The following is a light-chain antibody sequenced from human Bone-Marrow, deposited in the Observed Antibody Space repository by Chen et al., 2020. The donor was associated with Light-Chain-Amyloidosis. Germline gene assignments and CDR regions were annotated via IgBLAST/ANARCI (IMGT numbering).Light chain of an antibody. CDR3: QVWDRSSDRPV. Sequence: SYVLTQSSSVSVAPGQTATIACGGNNIGSTRVHWYQQTPGQAPLLVVYDDGDRPSGIPGRLSGSNSGNTATLTISRVEAGDEADYYCQVWDRSSDRPVLGGGTKLTVL. J-gene: IGLJ3*02. CDR1: NIGSTR. V-gene: IGLV3-21*02. CDR2: DDG.